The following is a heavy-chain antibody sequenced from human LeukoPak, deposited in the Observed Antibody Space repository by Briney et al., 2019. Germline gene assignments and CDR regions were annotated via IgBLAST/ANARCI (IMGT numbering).Heavy chain of an antibody. CDR3: AKVLHYYDSSGYIDY. Sequence: LGGSLRLSCAASGFTFSSYAMSWVRQAPGKGLEWVSAISGSGGSTYYADSVKGRFTISRDNSKNTLYLQMNSLRAEDTAVYYCAKVLHYYDSSGYIDYWGQGTLVTVSP. J-gene: IGHJ4*02. CDR1: GFTFSSYA. V-gene: IGHV3-23*01. D-gene: IGHD3-22*01. CDR2: ISGSGGST.